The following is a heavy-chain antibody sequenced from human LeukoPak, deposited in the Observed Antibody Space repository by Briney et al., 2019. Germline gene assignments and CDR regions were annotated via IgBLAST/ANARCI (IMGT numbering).Heavy chain of an antibody. J-gene: IGHJ4*02. D-gene: IGHD2-15*01. CDR3: ASYSMTKYYFDY. CDR2: IYSGGST. CDR1: GFTVSSNY. V-gene: IGHV3-53*01. Sequence: GGSLRLYCAASGFTVSSNYMSWVRQAPGKGLEWASVIYSGGSTYYADSVKGRFTISRDNSKNTLYLQMNSLRAEDTAVYYCASYSMTKYYFDYWGQGTLVTVSS.